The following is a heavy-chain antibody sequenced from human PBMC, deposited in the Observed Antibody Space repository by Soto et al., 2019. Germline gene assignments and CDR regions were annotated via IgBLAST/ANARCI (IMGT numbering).Heavy chain of an antibody. J-gene: IGHJ4*02. CDR1: GGSFSGYY. CDR3: ARGPSIAAAGIKN. Sequence: PSETLSLTCAVYGGSFSGYYWSWIRQPPGKGLEWIGEINHSGSTNYNPSLKSRVTISVDTSKNQFSLKLSSVTAADTAVYYCARGPSIAAAGIKNWGQGTLVTVSS. D-gene: IGHD6-13*01. CDR2: INHSGST. V-gene: IGHV4-34*01.